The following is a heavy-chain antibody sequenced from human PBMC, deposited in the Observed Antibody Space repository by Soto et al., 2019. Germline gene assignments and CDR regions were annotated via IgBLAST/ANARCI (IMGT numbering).Heavy chain of an antibody. D-gene: IGHD6-13*01. CDR3: ARGNSFSSWYLTPTSRANNWFDP. CDR2: IYYSGST. V-gene: IGHV4-31*03. Sequence: SLTCTVSGGSISSGGYYWSWIRQHPGKGLEWIGYIYYSGSTYYNPSLKSRVTISVDTSKNQFSLKLSSVTAADTAVYYCARGNSFSSWYLTPTSRANNWFDPWGQGTMVTVSS. CDR1: GGSISSGGYY. J-gene: IGHJ5*02.